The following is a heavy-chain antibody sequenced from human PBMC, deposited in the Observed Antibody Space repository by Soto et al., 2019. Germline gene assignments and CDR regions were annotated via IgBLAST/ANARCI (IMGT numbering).Heavy chain of an antibody. D-gene: IGHD6-6*01. J-gene: IGHJ5*02. CDR1: GFYFTGYY. Sequence: QVQLVQSGAAVKKPGASVKVSCKASGFYFTGYYIHWLRQAPGQGLEWMGWINAHSGGTEYAQKFQGRVTLTRDTSIATAYLTLTSLTSADTALYYCAKDLTRQLAYWLDPWGQGTQVTVSS. V-gene: IGHV1-2*02. CDR3: AKDLTRQLAYWLDP. CDR2: INAHSGGT.